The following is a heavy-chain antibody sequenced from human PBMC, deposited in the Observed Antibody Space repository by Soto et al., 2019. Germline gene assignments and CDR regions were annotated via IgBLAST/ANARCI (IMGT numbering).Heavy chain of an antibody. CDR2: IYYSGST. D-gene: IGHD4-17*01. CDR3: ATSSQSTVTTFAY. V-gene: IGHV4-31*03. J-gene: IGHJ4*02. CDR1: GGSISSGGYY. Sequence: SETLSLTCTVSGGSISSGGYYCSWIRQHPGKGLEWIGYIYYSGSTYYNPSLKSRVTISVDTSKNQFSLKLSSVTAADTAVYYCATSSQSTVTTFAYWGQGTLVPVSP.